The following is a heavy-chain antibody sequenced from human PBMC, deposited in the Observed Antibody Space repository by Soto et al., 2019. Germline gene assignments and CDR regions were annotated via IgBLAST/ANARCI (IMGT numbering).Heavy chain of an antibody. CDR2: IYHSGSS. CDR3: ARTSYDRSGYLGYLDS. J-gene: IGHJ4*02. Sequence: QVQLQESGPGLVKPSQTLSLTCTVSGGSISSDNHYWSWIRQHPGEALEWIGYIYHSGSSFYHPSLRSRLTMSVDTSKNHFSLRLTSVTVADTAVYYCARTSYDRSGYLGYLDSWGQGTLVTVSS. D-gene: IGHD3-22*01. CDR1: GGSISSDNHY. V-gene: IGHV4-31*03.